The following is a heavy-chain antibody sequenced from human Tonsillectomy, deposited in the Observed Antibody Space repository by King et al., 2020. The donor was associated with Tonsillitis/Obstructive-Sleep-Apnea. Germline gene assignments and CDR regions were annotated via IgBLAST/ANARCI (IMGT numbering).Heavy chain of an antibody. D-gene: IGHD6-13*01. CDR3: ARENLEAAAGSYMDV. J-gene: IGHJ6*03. CDR2: ISSSGSTI. CDR1: GFTFTNYE. Sequence: MQLVQSGGGLVQPGGSLRLSCAASGFTFTNYEMNWVRQAPGKGLEWVSYISSSGSTIYYADSVKGRFTISRDNAKNSLYLQMNSLRAEDTAVYYCARENLEAAAGSYMDVWGKGTTVTVSS. V-gene: IGHV3-48*03.